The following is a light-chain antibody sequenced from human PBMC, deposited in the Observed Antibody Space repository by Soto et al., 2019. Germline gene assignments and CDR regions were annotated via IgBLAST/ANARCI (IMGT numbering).Light chain of an antibody. V-gene: IGKV3-11*01. J-gene: IGKJ5*01. CDR3: QQHNQWPIT. Sequence: DIVLTQSPVTLSLYPGERATLSCRASQSVSGYLVWYQQKPGQAPRLLIYYISTRATGIPARFSGSGSGTEFTLTINSLQSEDSAVYYCQQHNQWPITFGQGTRLEIK. CDR2: YIS. CDR1: QSVSGY.